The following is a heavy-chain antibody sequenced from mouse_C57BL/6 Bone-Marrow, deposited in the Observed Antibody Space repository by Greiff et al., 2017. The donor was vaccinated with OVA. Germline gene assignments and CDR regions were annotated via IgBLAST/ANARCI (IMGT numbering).Heavy chain of an antibody. J-gene: IGHJ2*01. CDR2: ISSGGSYT. V-gene: IGHV5-6*01. Sequence: EVKLQESGGDLVKPGGSLKLSCAASGFTFSSYGMSWVRQTPDKRLEWVATISSGGSYTYYPDSVKGRFTISRDNAKNTLYLQMSHLKSEDTAMYYCARDDTTVVAGDYWGQGTTLTVSS. CDR3: ARDDTTVVAGDY. D-gene: IGHD1-1*01. CDR1: GFTFSSYG.